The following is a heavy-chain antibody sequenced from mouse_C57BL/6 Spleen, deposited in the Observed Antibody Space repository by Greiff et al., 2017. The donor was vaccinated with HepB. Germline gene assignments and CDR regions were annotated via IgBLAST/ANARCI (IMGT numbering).Heavy chain of an antibody. Sequence: VKLMESGPELVKPGASVKISCKASGYAFSSSWMNWVKQRPGKGLEWIGRIYPGDGDTNYNGKFKGKATLTADKSSSTAYMQLSSLTSEDSAVYFCARWNLYAMDYWGQGTSVTVSS. CDR2: IYPGDGDT. CDR3: ARWNLYAMDY. V-gene: IGHV1-82*01. J-gene: IGHJ4*01. CDR1: GYAFSSSW.